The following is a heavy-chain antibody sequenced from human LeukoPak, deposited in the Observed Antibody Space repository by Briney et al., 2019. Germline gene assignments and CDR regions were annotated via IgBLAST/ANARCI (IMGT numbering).Heavy chain of an antibody. Sequence: GESLKISCKGSGYSFTSYWIAWVRQMPGKGLEWMGIVYPGDSDTRYSPSFQGQVTISADKSISTAYLQWSSLKASDTAMYYCARGVGRTAVTTRLYYYYMDVWGKGTTVTVSS. CDR2: VYPGDSDT. V-gene: IGHV5-51*01. CDR1: GYSFTSYW. CDR3: ARGVGRTAVTTRLYYYYMDV. D-gene: IGHD4-17*01. J-gene: IGHJ6*03.